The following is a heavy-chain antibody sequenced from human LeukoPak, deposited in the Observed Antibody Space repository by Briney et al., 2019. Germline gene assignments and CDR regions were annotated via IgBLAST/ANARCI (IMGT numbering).Heavy chain of an antibody. CDR1: GFTVSSNY. Sequence: GGSLRLSCAASGFTVSSNYMSWVRQAPGKGLEWVSVIYSGGSTYYADSVKGRFTISRDNSKNTLYLQMNSLRAEDTAVYYCARDWADGDYHAFDIWGQGTMVTVSS. J-gene: IGHJ3*02. V-gene: IGHV3-53*01. CDR3: ARDWADGDYHAFDI. D-gene: IGHD4-17*01. CDR2: IYSGGST.